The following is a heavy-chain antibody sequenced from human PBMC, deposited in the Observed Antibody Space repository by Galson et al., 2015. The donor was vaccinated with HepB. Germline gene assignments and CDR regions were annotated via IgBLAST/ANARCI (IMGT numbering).Heavy chain of an antibody. CDR3: GRDLGGRYYYDSSGYYKSPKGILDYYYYYMDV. CDR2: TITILGIA. V-gene: IGHV1-69*10. J-gene: IGHJ6*03. D-gene: IGHD3-22*01. Sequence: SVKVSCKASGGTFSSYAISWVRQAPGQGLEWVGGTITILGIANYAQKFQGRVTITADKSTSTAYMELSSLRSEDTAVYYCGRDLGGRYYYDSSGYYKSPKGILDYYYYYMDVWGKGTTVTVSS. CDR1: GGTFSSYA.